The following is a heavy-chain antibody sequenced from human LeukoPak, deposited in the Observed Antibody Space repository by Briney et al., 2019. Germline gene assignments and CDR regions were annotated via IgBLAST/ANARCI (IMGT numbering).Heavy chain of an antibody. J-gene: IGHJ4*02. CDR2: INPNSGGT. CDR3: AREVTMLRGVNLFSY. V-gene: IGHV1-2*02. D-gene: IGHD3-10*01. CDR1: GYTFTSYY. Sequence: ASVKVSCKASGYTFTSYYMHWVRQAPGQGLEWMGWINPNSGGTNYAQKLQGRVTMTRDTSTSTAYMEMRRLSSDDTGVYYCAREVTMLRGVNLFSYWGQGNLVTVSS.